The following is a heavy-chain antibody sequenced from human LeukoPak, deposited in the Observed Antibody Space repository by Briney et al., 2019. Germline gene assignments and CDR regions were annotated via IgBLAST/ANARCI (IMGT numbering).Heavy chain of an antibody. Sequence: GASVKVSCKASGYTFTGYYIHWVREAPGQGLEWMAWINPNTGGTNYAQKFQGRVTMTRDTSISTAYMELSRLTSDNTAVYYSPRVKWLSSNWFDPWGQGTLVTVSS. J-gene: IGHJ5*02. CDR1: GYTFTGYY. V-gene: IGHV1-2*02. CDR3: PRVKWLSSNWFDP. CDR2: INPNTGGT. D-gene: IGHD6-19*01.